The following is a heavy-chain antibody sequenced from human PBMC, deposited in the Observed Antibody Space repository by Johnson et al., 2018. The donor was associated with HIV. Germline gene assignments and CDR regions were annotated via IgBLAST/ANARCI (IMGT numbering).Heavy chain of an antibody. J-gene: IGHJ3*02. V-gene: IGHV3-11*04. CDR2: ISSSGSTI. CDR1: GFTFFDYY. Sequence: QVQLVESRGGLVKPGGSLRLSCAAFGFTFFDYYMSWIRQAPGKGLEWVSYISSSGSTIYYADSVKGRFTISRDNAKNSLYLQMNSLRAEDTAVYYCARRFFPGITVALDAFDIWGQGTMVTVSS. CDR3: ARRFFPGITVALDAFDI. D-gene: IGHD6-19*01.